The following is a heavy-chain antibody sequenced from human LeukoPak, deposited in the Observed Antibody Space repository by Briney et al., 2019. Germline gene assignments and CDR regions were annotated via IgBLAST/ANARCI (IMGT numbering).Heavy chain of an antibody. Sequence: SETLSLTCTVSGGSISSYYWSWIRQPPGKGLEWIGYIYYSGSTNYNPSPKSRVTISVDTSKNQFSLKLSSVTAADTAVYYCARELGYCSSTSCYAHWFDPWGQGTLVTVSS. J-gene: IGHJ5*02. CDR1: GGSISSYY. D-gene: IGHD2-2*01. CDR3: ARELGYCSSTSCYAHWFDP. CDR2: IYYSGST. V-gene: IGHV4-59*01.